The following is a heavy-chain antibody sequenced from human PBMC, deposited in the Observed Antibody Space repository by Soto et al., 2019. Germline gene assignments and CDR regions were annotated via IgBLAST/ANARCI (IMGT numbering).Heavy chain of an antibody. V-gene: IGHV1-69*01. J-gene: IGHJ6*02. CDR1: GGTFSSYA. CDR3: ARDYYYGSSGYDVVDYYGMDV. D-gene: IGHD3-22*01. Sequence: QVQLVQSGAEVKKPGSSVKVSCKASGGTFSSYAISWVRQAPGQGLEWMGGIIPIFGTANYAQKFQGRVTITADESTSTAYMELSRLRYEDTAVYYCARDYYYGSSGYDVVDYYGMDVWGQGTTVTVSS. CDR2: IIPIFGTA.